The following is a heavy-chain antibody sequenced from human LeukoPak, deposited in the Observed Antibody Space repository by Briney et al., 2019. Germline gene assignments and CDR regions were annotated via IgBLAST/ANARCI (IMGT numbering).Heavy chain of an antibody. V-gene: IGHV4-38-2*02. CDR2: IYHSGST. J-gene: IGHJ3*02. CDR3: ARPVVWQQRDAFDI. Sequence: MSSETLSLTCTVSGYSISSGYYWGWIRQPPGKGLEWIGSIYHSGSTYYNPSLKSRVTISVDTSKNQFSLKLSSVTAADTAVYYCARPVVWQQRDAFDIWGQGTMVTVSS. D-gene: IGHD6-13*01. CDR1: GYSISSGYY.